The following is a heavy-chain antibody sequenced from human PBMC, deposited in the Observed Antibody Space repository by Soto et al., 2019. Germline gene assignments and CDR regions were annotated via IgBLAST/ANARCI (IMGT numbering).Heavy chain of an antibody. D-gene: IGHD3-22*01. CDR1: GGSFSGYY. Sequence: SETLSLTCAVYGGSFSGYYWSWIRQPPGKGLEWIGEINHSGSTNYNPSLKSRVTISVDTSKNQFSLKLSSVTAADTAVYYCARDLTREGDYYDRSGYYLDYWGQGTLVTVSS. CDR3: ARDLTREGDYYDRSGYYLDY. CDR2: INHSGST. V-gene: IGHV4-34*01. J-gene: IGHJ4*02.